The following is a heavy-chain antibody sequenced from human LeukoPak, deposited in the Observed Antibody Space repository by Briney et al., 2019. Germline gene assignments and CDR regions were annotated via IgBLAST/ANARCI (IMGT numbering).Heavy chain of an antibody. CDR3: ARVLSSGWYGPYWFDP. V-gene: IGHV3-7*01. CDR2: IKQDGSEK. Sequence: QPGRSLRLSCAASGFTFSSYGMHGVRQAPGKGLEWVANIKQDGSEKYYVDSVKGRFTISRDNAKKSLYLQMNSLRAEDTAVYYCARVLSSGWYGPYWFDPWGQGTLVTVSS. J-gene: IGHJ5*02. D-gene: IGHD6-19*01. CDR1: GFTFSSYG.